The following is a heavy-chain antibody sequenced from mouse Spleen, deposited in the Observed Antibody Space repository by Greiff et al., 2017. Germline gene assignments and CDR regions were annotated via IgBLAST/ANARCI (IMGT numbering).Heavy chain of an antibody. CDR1: GFTFSSYT. CDR3: ARHEEARASPFDY. CDR2: ISNGGGST. Sequence: EVKVVESGGGLVQPGGSLKLSCAASGFTFSSYTMSWVRQTPEKRLEWVAYISNGGGSTYYPDTVKGRFTISRDNAKNTLYLQMSSLKSEDTAMYYCARHEEARASPFDYWGQGTTLTVSS. J-gene: IGHJ2*01. D-gene: IGHD3-1*01. V-gene: IGHV5-12-2*01.